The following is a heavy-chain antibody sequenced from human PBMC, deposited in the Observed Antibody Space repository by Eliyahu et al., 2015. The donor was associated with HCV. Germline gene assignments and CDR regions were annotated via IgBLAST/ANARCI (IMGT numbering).Heavy chain of an antibody. CDR1: GGSVSGYY. Sequence: QVQLQQWGAGLLKPSETLSLTCAVYGGSVSGYYWSWIRQPPGKGLEGIGGIIHGGGTNYNPSLKSRVTISVDTSKNQFSLKVSSVTAADAAVYYCATLPTGTYYYDGVDVWGQGTTVTVSS. V-gene: IGHV4-34*12. D-gene: IGHD2-8*02. CDR3: ATLPTGTYYYDGVDV. CDR2: IIHGGGT. J-gene: IGHJ6*02.